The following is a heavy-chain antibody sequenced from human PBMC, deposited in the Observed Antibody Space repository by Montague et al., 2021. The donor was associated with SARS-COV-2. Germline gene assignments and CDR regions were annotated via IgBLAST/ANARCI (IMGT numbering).Heavy chain of an antibody. CDR3: ARPSYYDILTGNGGLEY. J-gene: IGHJ4*02. D-gene: IGHD3-9*01. Sequence: LRLSCAASKFSFSSYALHWVRQAPGEGLEWVAVISYVGSNQYYADSVKGRFAISRDNSKNTLYLQMSSLRAEDTAVYYCARPSYYDILTGNGGLEYWGQGTLVTVSS. CDR1: KFSFSSYA. CDR2: ISYVGSNQ. V-gene: IGHV3-30*09.